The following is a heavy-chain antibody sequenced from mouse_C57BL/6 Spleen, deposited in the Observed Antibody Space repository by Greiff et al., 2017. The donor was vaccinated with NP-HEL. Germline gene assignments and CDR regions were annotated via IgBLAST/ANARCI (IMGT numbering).Heavy chain of an antibody. CDR3: EREDYYGSSRPRAMDY. CDR1: GFTFNTYA. D-gene: IGHD1-1*01. Sequence: EVKLVESGGGLVQPKGSLKLSCAASGFTFNTYAMHWVRQAPGKGLEWVARIRSKSSNYATYYADSVKDRFTISRGDSQSMLYLQMNNLKTEDTAMYYCEREDYYGSSRPRAMDYWGQGTSVTVSS. J-gene: IGHJ4*01. V-gene: IGHV10-3*01. CDR2: IRSKSSNYAT.